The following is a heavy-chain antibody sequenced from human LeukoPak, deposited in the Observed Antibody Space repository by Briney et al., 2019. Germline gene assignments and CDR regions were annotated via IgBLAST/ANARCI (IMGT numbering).Heavy chain of an antibody. V-gene: IGHV4-59*08. J-gene: IGHJ4*02. CDR3: AGTAVLLKYYFHY. CDR1: GDSFSNYY. Sequence: SETLSLTCSVSGDSFSNYYWSWIRQPPGKGLEWIGYIYSSGSTNYNPSLKSRVTISVDTSKNQFSLKLSSATAADTAVYYCAGTAVLLKYYFHYWGQGTLVAVSS. CDR2: IYSSGST. D-gene: IGHD3-10*01.